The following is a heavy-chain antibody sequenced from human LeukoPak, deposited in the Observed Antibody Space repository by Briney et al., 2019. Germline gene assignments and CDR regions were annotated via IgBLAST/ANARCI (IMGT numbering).Heavy chain of an antibody. J-gene: IGHJ3*02. D-gene: IGHD3-22*01. Sequence: GGSLRLSCAASGFTFSSYWMSLVRQAPGKGLEWVANIKQDGSEKYYVDSVKGRFTISRDNAKNSLYLQMNSLRAEDTAVYYCARDRYYYDSRGYRPIWGQGTMVTVSS. CDR3: ARDRYYYDSRGYRPI. V-gene: IGHV3-7*01. CDR2: IKQDGSEK. CDR1: GFTFSSYW.